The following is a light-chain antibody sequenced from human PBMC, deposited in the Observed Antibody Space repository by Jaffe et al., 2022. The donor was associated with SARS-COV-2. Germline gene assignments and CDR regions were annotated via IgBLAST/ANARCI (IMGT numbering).Light chain of an antibody. J-gene: IGLJ2*01. CDR2: EGS. CDR3: CSYAGSDTVADSHSVV. V-gene: IGLV2-23*01. CDR1: SSDVGS. Sequence: QSALTQPASVSGSPGQSITISCTGTSSDVGSVSWYQQHPGKAPKFIIYEGSKRPSGVSNRFSGSKSGNTASLTISGLQAEDEAEYYCCSYAGSDTVADSHSVVFGGGTKLTVL.